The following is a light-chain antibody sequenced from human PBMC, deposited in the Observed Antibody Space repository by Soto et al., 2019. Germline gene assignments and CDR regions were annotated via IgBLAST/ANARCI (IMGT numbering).Light chain of an antibody. V-gene: IGKV3D-15*01. Sequence: EIVLTQSPATLSVSPGESATLSCRASQNVNIDLVWYQQKPGQAPKVIMFSASARETGIPARFSGGGSETEFTLNISSLQPEDSAVYYCQQYNTWHFTFGPGPKVAIK. J-gene: IGKJ3*01. CDR2: SAS. CDR3: QQYNTWHFT. CDR1: QNVNID.